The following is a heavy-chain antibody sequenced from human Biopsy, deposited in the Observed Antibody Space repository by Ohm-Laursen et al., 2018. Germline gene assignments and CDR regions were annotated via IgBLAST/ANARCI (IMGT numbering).Heavy chain of an antibody. CDR3: AKARVAIRYFDI. Sequence: SLRLSCAASGFIFDDYAMHWVRQAPGKGLEWVSSITWNSGTVDYADSVKGRFTISRDNAKNSLYLQMNSLRAGDTALYYCAKARVAIRYFDIWGRGTLVTVSS. CDR1: GFIFDDYA. D-gene: IGHD2-15*01. J-gene: IGHJ2*01. V-gene: IGHV3-9*01. CDR2: ITWNSGTV.